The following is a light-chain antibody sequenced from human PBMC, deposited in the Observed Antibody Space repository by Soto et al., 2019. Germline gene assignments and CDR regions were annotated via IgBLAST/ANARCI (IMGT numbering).Light chain of an antibody. Sequence: QSVLTQPPSVSGAPGQRVTISCSGTSSNIGAGYDVHWYHQLPGTAPKLLIFGNNNRPSGVPARFSASGSGTSASLAITGLRAEDEADYYCQSFDPNVRGAVFGGGTKVTVL. J-gene: IGLJ3*02. CDR3: QSFDPNVRGAV. V-gene: IGLV1-40*01. CDR2: GNN. CDR1: SSNIGAGYD.